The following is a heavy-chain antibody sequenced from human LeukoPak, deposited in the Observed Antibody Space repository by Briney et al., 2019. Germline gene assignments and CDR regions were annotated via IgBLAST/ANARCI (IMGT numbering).Heavy chain of an antibody. V-gene: IGHV4-34*01. J-gene: IGHJ3*02. D-gene: IGHD1-26*01. CDR3: ARAPSGATNYAFDI. CDR2: INHSGST. Sequence: SETLSLTCAVYGGSFSGYSWSWIRQPPGKGLEWIGEINHSGSTNYNPSLKSRVTISVDTSKNQFSLKLSSVTAADTAVYYCARAPSGATNYAFDIWGQGTMVTVSS. CDR1: GGSFSGYS.